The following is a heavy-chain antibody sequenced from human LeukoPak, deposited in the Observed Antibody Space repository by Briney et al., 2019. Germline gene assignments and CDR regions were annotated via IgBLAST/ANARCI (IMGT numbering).Heavy chain of an antibody. CDR1: GFTFSSYA. V-gene: IGHV3-23*01. CDR2: ISGSGGST. J-gene: IGHJ4*02. CDR3: AGGDSSGWYNY. Sequence: PGGSLRLSCAASGFTFSSYAMSWVRQAPGKGLEWVSAISGSGGSTYYADSVKGRFTISRDNSKNTLYLQMNSLRAEDTAVYHCAGGDSSGWYNYWGQGTLVTVSS. D-gene: IGHD6-19*01.